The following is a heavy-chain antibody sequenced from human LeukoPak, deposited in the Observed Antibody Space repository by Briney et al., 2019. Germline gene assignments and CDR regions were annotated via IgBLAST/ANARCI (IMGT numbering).Heavy chain of an antibody. CDR1: GFTFDDYA. CDR2: ISWNSGSI. J-gene: IGHJ4*02. Sequence: PGGSLRLSCAASGFTFDDYAMHWVRQAPGKGLEWVSGISWNSGSIGYADSVKGRFTISRDNAKNSLYLQMNSLRAEGTALYYCAKDQLEYSSGWFDYWGQGTLVTVSS. V-gene: IGHV3-9*01. D-gene: IGHD6-19*01. CDR3: AKDQLEYSSGWFDY.